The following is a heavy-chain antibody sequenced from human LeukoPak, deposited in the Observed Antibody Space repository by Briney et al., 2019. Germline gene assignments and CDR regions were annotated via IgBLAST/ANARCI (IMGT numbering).Heavy chain of an antibody. CDR2: INTNAGNP. CDR1: GYTFTCYA. D-gene: IGHD6-13*01. J-gene: IGHJ4*02. V-gene: IGHV7-4-1*02. CDR3: ARDLAAPDFDY. Sequence: ASVKVSCKASGYTFTCYAMNWVRQAPGQGLEWMGWINTNAGNPTYAQGFTGRFVFSLDTSVSTAYLQISSLKAEDTAVYYCARDLAAPDFDYWGQGTLVTVSS.